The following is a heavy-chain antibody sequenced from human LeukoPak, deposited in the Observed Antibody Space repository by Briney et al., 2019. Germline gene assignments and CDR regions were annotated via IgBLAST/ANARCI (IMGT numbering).Heavy chain of an antibody. Sequence: GGSLRLSCAASGFTFSSYAMSWVRQAPGKGLEWVSAISGSGGNTYYADSVKGRFTISRGNSKNTLYLQMNSLRADDTAVYYCARDGPASNWFDPWGQGTLVTVSS. CDR2: ISGSGGNT. CDR1: GFTFSSYA. D-gene: IGHD2-2*01. V-gene: IGHV3-23*01. CDR3: ARDGPASNWFDP. J-gene: IGHJ5*02.